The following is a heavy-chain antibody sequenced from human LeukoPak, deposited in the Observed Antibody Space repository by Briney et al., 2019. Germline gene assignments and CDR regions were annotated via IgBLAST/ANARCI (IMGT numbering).Heavy chain of an antibody. CDR3: ARTPLNYYDSSGYDAFDI. Sequence: SGPTLVNPTQTLTLTCTFSGFSLNTSAMCVTWIRQPPGKALEWLARIDWDDNKYYSASLETRLTISKDTPKNQVVLTMTNMDPVDTATYYCARTPLNYYDSSGYDAFDIWGHGTMVTVSS. CDR1: GFSLNTSAMC. J-gene: IGHJ3*02. D-gene: IGHD3-22*01. CDR2: IDWDDNK. V-gene: IGHV2-70*11.